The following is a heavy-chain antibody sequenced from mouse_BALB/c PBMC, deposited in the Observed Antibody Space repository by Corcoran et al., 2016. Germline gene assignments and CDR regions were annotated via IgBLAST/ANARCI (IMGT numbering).Heavy chain of an antibody. V-gene: IGHV3-6*02. D-gene: IGHD1-1*01. CDR3: ARDYYGSSYFDY. CDR1: GYSITSGYY. J-gene: IGHJ2*01. Sequence: DVQLQESVPGLVKPSQSLSLTCSVTGYSITSGYYWNWIRQFPGNKLEWMGYISYDGSNNYNPSLKNRISITRDTSKNQFFLKLNSVTTEDTATYYCARDYYGSSYFDYWGQGTTLTVSS. CDR2: ISYDGSN.